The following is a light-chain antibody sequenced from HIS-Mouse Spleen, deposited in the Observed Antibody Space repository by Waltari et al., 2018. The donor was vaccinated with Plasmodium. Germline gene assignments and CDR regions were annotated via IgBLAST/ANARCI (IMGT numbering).Light chain of an antibody. CDR1: QGISNS. Sequence: DIQMTQSPSSLSASVEDRVSITCRASQGISNSLAWYQQKPGKVPKLLIYAASTLQSGVPSRFSGSGSGTDFTLTISSRQPEDVATYYCQKYNSAPHTFGQGTKLEIK. CDR2: AAS. V-gene: IGKV1-27*01. J-gene: IGKJ2*01. CDR3: QKYNSAPHT.